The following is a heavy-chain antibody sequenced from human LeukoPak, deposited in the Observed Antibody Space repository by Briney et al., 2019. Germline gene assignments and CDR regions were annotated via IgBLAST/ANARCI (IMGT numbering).Heavy chain of an antibody. CDR1: GFTFSSCA. CDR2: ISYDGSNK. CDR3: AREYSSSRYYYYGMDV. V-gene: IGHV3-30-3*01. Sequence: GGSLRLSCAASGFTFSSCAMHWVRQAPGKGLEWVAVISYDGSNKYYADSVKGRFTISRDNSKYTLYLQMNSLRAEDTAVYYCAREYSSSRYYYYGMDVWGQGTTVTVSS. J-gene: IGHJ6*02. D-gene: IGHD6-6*01.